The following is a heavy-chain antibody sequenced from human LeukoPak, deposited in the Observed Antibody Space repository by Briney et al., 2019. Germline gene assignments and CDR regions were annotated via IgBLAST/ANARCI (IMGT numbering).Heavy chain of an antibody. J-gene: IGHJ4*02. V-gene: IGHV3-48*03. D-gene: IGHD6-13*01. CDR2: ISSSGSTI. CDR3: ARESRSSSDY. Sequence: PGGSLRLSCAASGFTFSSYEMNWVRQAPGKGLEWVSYISSSGSTIYYADSVKGRFTISRDNAKNSLYLQMNSLRAEDTAVYYRARESRSSSDYWGQGTLVTVSS. CDR1: GFTFSSYE.